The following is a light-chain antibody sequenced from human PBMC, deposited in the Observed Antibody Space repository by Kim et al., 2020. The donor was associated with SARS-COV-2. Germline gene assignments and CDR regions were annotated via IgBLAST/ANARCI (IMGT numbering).Light chain of an antibody. CDR1: QSVDGW. CDR2: QAS. V-gene: IGKV1-5*03. CDR3: KQYETYWT. J-gene: IGKJ1*01. Sequence: DIQMTQSPATLSAFVGDRVTMTCRASQSVDGWLAWYQQKPGKAPRLLIYQASKLASGVPSKFRGSGSGTDFTLTVSYLQSDDSAVYYCKQYETYWTFGPGTRVEI.